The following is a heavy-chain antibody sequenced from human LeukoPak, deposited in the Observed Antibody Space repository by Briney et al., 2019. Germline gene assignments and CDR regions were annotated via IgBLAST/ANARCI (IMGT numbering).Heavy chain of an antibody. CDR1: GFIFGKYA. CDR3: AKRGSSETRWYPFDY. J-gene: IGHJ4*02. D-gene: IGHD2-15*01. Sequence: GGSLRLSCVGSGFIFGKYAMTWVRQAPGKGLEWVSTICGGGDSTWNADSVKGRFTVSRDNSKNTLYLQMSSLRVEDTAVYYCAKRGSSETRWYPFDYWGQGTLVTVSS. CDR2: ICGGGDST. V-gene: IGHV3-23*01.